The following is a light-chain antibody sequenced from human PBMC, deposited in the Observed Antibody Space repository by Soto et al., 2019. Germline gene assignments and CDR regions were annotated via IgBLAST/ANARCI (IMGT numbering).Light chain of an antibody. J-gene: IGLJ1*01. CDR3: SSYTSSITYV. CDR1: SSDVGGYDY. V-gene: IGLV2-14*01. CDR2: DVS. Sequence: QSALTQPASVSGSPGQSITISCTGTSSDVGGYDYVSWYQQHPGKAPKLMIYDVSNRPSGVSNRFSGSKSGNTGSLTISGLQAEDEADYYCSSYTSSITYVFGTGTKVTVL.